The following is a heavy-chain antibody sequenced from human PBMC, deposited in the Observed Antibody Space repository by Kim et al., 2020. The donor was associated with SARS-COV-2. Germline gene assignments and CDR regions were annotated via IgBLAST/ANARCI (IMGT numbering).Heavy chain of an antibody. V-gene: IGHV3-15*01. CDR3: TTATGDGSHSDD. D-gene: IGHD1-26*01. Sequence: DDAAPVKGRVTRARDDAKNTLYLQMNSRKTEDTAVYYCTTATGDGSHSDDWGQGTLVTVSS. J-gene: IGHJ4*02.